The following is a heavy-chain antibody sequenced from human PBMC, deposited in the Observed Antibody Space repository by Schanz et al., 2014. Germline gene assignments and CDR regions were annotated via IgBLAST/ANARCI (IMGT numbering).Heavy chain of an antibody. Sequence: QVQLVESGGGVVQPGRSLRLSCAASGITLSGYGLHWVRQAPGKGLEWVGFISFDGRNTGYAHSVKGRFTISRDNSKNTVNLQMNSLRSEDTAVYYCARLGTGMAVAGSVIDSYYYYMDVWGEGTTVTVSS. CDR3: ARLGTGMAVAGSVIDSYYYYMDV. V-gene: IGHV3-30*03. D-gene: IGHD6-19*01. J-gene: IGHJ6*03. CDR2: ISFDGRNT. CDR1: GITLSGYG.